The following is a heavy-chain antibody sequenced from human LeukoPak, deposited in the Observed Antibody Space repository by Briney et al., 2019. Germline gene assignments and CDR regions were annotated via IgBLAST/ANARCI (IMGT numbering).Heavy chain of an antibody. Sequence: GGSLRLSCAASGFTLSNYAMNWVRQAPGKGLEWVSSINGSGDKTYYADSVKGRFTISRDNSKNTLYLQMNSLRAEDTAVYYCAKPARTDYADYWGRGTLVTVSS. V-gene: IGHV3-23*01. CDR2: INGSGDKT. CDR3: AKPARTDYADY. CDR1: GFTLSNYA. D-gene: IGHD1-14*01. J-gene: IGHJ4*02.